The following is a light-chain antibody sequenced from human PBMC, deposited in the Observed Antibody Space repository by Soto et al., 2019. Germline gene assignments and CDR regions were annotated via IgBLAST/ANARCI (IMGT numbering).Light chain of an antibody. CDR2: AAS. Sequence: DIQMTQSPSSVSASVGDRGTITCRASQGINNWLTWYQQKPGKAPKLLIYAASSLQSGVPSRFSGSGSGTDFTLTISSLQPEDFGTYYCQQANSFPPTFGQGTRLEIK. V-gene: IGKV1-12*01. CDR1: QGINNW. CDR3: QQANSFPPT. J-gene: IGKJ5*01.